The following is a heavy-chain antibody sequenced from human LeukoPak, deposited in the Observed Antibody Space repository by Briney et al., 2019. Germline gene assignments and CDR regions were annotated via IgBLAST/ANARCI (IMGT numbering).Heavy chain of an antibody. CDR2: ISYDGSNK. CDR3: AREPSYPDAFDI. J-gene: IGHJ3*02. V-gene: IGHV3-30-3*01. Sequence: PGGSLRLSCAASGFSFENYAMHWVRQAPGKGLEWVAVISYDGSNKYYADSVKGRFTISRDNSKNTLYLQMNSLRAEDTAVYYCAREPSYPDAFDIWGQGTMVTVSS. CDR1: GFSFENYA.